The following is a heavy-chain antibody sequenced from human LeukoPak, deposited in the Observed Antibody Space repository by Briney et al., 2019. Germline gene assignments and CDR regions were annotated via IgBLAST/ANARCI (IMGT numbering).Heavy chain of an antibody. J-gene: IGHJ5*02. V-gene: IGHV3-30-3*01. D-gene: IGHD6-13*01. CDR3: ARDGIAGYNWFDP. CDR2: ISYDGSNK. CDR1: GFTFSSYA. Sequence: PGRSLRLSCAASGFTFSSYAMHWVRQAPGKGLEWVAVISYDGSNKYYADSVKGRFTISRDNSKNTLYLQMNSLRAEDTAVYYCARDGIAGYNWFDPWGQGTLVTVSS.